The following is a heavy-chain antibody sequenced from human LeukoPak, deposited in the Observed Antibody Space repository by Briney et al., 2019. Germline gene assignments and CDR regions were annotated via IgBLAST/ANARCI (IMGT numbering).Heavy chain of an antibody. V-gene: IGHV1-46*01. CDR2: INPSGGST. J-gene: IGHJ4*02. Sequence: ASVKVSCKASGYTFTSYYMHWVRQAPGQGLEWMGIINPSGGSTNYAQKFQGRVTITADESTSTAYMELSSLRSEDTAVYYCARDGVYGDYGPYYFDYWGQGTLVTVSS. CDR3: ARDGVYGDYGPYYFDY. CDR1: GYTFTSYY. D-gene: IGHD4-17*01.